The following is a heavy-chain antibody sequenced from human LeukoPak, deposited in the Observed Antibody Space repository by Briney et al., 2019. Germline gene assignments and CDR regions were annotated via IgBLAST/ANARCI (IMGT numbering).Heavy chain of an antibody. CDR2: ISSTSSAI. D-gene: IGHD1-26*01. CDR1: GFSFSTSS. V-gene: IGHV3-48*01. J-gene: IGHJ6*04. CDR3: ARENWDLVAVPMDV. Sequence: GGSLRPSCAASGFSFSTSSMNWVRQAPGKGLEWISYISSTSSAIYYADSVKGRFAISRDNAKNSLYLQMNSLRAEDTAIYYCARENWDLVAVPMDVWGKGTTVIVSS.